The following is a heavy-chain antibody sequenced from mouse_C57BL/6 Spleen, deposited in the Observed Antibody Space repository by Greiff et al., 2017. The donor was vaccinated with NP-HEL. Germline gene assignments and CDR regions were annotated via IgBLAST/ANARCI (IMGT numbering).Heavy chain of an antibody. J-gene: IGHJ1*03. CDR3: TRDRNYGSSPSWYFDV. Sequence: EVQLVESGEGLVKPGGSLKLSCAASGFTFSSYAMSWVRQTPEKRLEWVAYISSGGYYIYYADTVKGRFTISRDNARNTLYLQMSSLKSEDTAMYYCTRDRNYGSSPSWYFDVWGTGTTVTVSS. V-gene: IGHV5-9-1*02. CDR1: GFTFSSYA. D-gene: IGHD1-1*01. CDR2: ISSGGYYI.